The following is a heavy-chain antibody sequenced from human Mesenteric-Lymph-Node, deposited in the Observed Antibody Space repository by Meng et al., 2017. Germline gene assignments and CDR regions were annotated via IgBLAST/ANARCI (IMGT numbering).Heavy chain of an antibody. J-gene: IGHJ4*02. D-gene: IGHD1-26*01. CDR2: ISAYNGDT. V-gene: IGHV1-18*01. Sequence: QVPLVRSGSEVKKSGASVKVSCEASGYTFTNYGITWVRQAPGQGLEWMGWISAYNGDTNYAQTLQGRVTMTTDTSTSTAYMELRSLRSDDTAVYYCARVEVGITSGDYWGQGTLVTVSS. CDR3: ARVEVGITSGDY. CDR1: GYTFTNYG.